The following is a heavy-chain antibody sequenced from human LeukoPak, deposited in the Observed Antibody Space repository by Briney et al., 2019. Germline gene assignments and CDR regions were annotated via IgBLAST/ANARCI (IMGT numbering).Heavy chain of an antibody. D-gene: IGHD5-18*01. V-gene: IGHV3-72*01. CDR2: SKNKANSYTT. CDR1: GFTSSDHY. J-gene: IGHJ4*02. Sequence: GGSLRLSCAASGFTSSDHYMDWVRQAPGKGLEWVGRSKNKANSYTTEYAASVKGRFTVSRDDSKNSLYLQMNSLKTEDTAVYYCARRGSGYGGLDYWGQGTLVTVPS. CDR3: ARRGSGYGGLDY.